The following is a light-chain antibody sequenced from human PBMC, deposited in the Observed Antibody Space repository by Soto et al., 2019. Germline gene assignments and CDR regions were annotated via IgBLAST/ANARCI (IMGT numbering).Light chain of an antibody. J-gene: IGLJ1*01. CDR3: AAWDDSLNGPLYV. CDR2: KNN. CDR1: SSNIGSNT. Sequence: QSVLTQPPSASGTPGQRVTISCSGSSSNIGSNTVDWYQQLPGTPPKLLIYKNNRRPSGVPDRFSGSQSGTSASLAISGLQSEDEADYYCAAWDDSLNGPLYVFGTATQLTVL. V-gene: IGLV1-44*01.